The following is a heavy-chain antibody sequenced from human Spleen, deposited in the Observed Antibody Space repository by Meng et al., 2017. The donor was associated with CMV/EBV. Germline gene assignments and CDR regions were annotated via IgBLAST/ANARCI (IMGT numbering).Heavy chain of an antibody. J-gene: IGHJ6*02. D-gene: IGHD4-11*01. V-gene: IGHV4-34*01. Sequence: GSLRLSCTVSGGSISSYYWSWIRQPPGKGLEWIGEINHSGSTNYNPSLKSRVTISVDTSKNQFSLKLSSVTAADTAVYYCARGAHDYSNYHYYYYGMDVWGQGTTVTVSS. CDR3: ARGAHDYSNYHYYYYGMDV. CDR2: INHSGST. CDR1: GGSISSYY.